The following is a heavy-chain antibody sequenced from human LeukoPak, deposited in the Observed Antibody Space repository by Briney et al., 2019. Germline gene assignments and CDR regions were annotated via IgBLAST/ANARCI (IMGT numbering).Heavy chain of an antibody. Sequence: GGSLRLSCAASGWTFSSYAMHWVRQAPGKGLEWVAVISYDGSNKYYADSVKGRFTISRDNSKNTLYLQMNSLRAEDTAVYYCARGYDSSGYYLPNWGQGTLVTVSS. CDR1: GWTFSSYA. CDR3: ARGYDSSGYYLPN. D-gene: IGHD3-22*01. CDR2: ISYDGSNK. J-gene: IGHJ4*02. V-gene: IGHV3-30-3*01.